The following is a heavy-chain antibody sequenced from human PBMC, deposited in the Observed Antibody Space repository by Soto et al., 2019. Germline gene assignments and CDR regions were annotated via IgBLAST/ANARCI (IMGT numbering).Heavy chain of an antibody. V-gene: IGHV4-31*03. CDR1: GGSISSGGYY. J-gene: IGHJ5*02. Sequence: PSETLSLTCTVSGGSISSGGYYWSWIRQHPGKGLEWIGYIYYSGSTYYNPSLKSRVTISVDTSKNQFSLKLSSVTAEDTAVYYCAKYLPPSPTTGRWFDPWGQGTLVTVSS. D-gene: IGHD1-26*01. CDR2: IYYSGST. CDR3: AKYLPPSPTTGRWFDP.